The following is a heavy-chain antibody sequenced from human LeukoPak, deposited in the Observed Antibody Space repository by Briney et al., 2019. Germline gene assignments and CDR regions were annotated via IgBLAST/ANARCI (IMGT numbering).Heavy chain of an antibody. D-gene: IGHD6-19*01. Sequence: QTGGSLRLSCAASGFSFSSYAMSWVRQAPGKWLEWVSAISGSGSSTYYGDSVKGRFTISRDNSKATLYLQMNSLRAEDTAVYYCAELTAVAGNDDYWGQGTLVTVSS. CDR3: AELTAVAGNDDY. V-gene: IGHV3-23*01. CDR1: GFSFSSYA. J-gene: IGHJ4*02. CDR2: ISGSGSST.